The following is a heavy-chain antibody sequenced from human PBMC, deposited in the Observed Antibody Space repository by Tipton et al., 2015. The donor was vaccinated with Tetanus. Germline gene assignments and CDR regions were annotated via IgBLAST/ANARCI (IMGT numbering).Heavy chain of an antibody. CDR2: VYESGDT. Sequence: TLSLTCTVSGDSIDGGTFYWAWIRQAPGKGLEWIGSVYESGDTYYIPSLKSRVTISVDTSKNPFSLKLKSMAAADTAVYYCARHQSAYFTPFDSWGQGTLVTVSS. CDR1: GDSIDGGTFY. V-gene: IGHV4-39*01. D-gene: IGHD3-3*01. CDR3: ARHQSAYFTPFDS. J-gene: IGHJ4*02.